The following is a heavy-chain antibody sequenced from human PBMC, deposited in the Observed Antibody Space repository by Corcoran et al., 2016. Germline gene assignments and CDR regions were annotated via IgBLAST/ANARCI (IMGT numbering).Heavy chain of an antibody. CDR3: GRDGVEGAVAGLVWFDP. D-gene: IGHD6-19*01. V-gene: IGHV1-69*06. J-gene: IGHJ5*02. Sequence: QVQLVQSGAEVKKPGSSVKVSCKASGGTFSSYAISWVRQAPGQALEWMGGIITIFGTANYAQKFQGRVTITPVKSTSTAYMELSSLRSEDTAGDYCGRDGVEGAVAGLVWFDPCGQGTLVTVSS. CDR2: IITIFGTA. CDR1: GGTFSSYA.